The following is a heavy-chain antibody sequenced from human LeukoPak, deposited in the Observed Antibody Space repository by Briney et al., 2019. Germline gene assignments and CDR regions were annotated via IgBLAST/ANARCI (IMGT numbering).Heavy chain of an antibody. CDR1: GYTFTGYY. Sequence: ASVRVSCKASGYTFTGYYMHWVRQVLGQGLEWMGRINPNSGVTKYAQMFQGRVTMTRDTSINTAYMELSRLRSDDTAIYYCARDLAADLDYWGQGTLVTVSS. V-gene: IGHV1-2*06. D-gene: IGHD6-13*01. CDR2: INPNSGVT. CDR3: ARDLAADLDY. J-gene: IGHJ4*02.